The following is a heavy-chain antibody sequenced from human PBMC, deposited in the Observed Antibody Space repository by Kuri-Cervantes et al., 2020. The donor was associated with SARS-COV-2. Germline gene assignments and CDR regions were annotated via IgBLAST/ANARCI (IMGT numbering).Heavy chain of an antibody. CDR1: GFTFSSYA. CDR3: ARDRVVEAFDI. CDR2: ISYDGSNK. Sequence: GGSLRLSCAASGFTFSSYAMHWVRQAPGQGLEWVPVISYDGSNKYYADSVKGRFNISRDNSKNTLYLQMNSLRDEDTAVYYCARDRVVEAFDIWGQGTMVTVSS. J-gene: IGHJ3*02. V-gene: IGHV3-30-3*01. D-gene: IGHD2-15*01.